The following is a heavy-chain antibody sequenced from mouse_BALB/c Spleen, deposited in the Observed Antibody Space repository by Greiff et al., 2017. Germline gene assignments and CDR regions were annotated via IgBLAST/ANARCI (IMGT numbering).Heavy chain of an antibody. CDR2: ISYSGST. CDR1: GYSITSDYA. Sequence: EVKLQESGPGLVKPSQSLSLTCTVTGYSITSDYAWNWIRQFPGNKLEWMGYISYSGSTSYNPSLKSRISITRDTSKNQFFLQLNSVTTEDTATYYCARPLYGYGRGFAYWGQGTLVTVSA. J-gene: IGHJ3*01. D-gene: IGHD1-2*01. CDR3: ARPLYGYGRGFAY. V-gene: IGHV3-2*02.